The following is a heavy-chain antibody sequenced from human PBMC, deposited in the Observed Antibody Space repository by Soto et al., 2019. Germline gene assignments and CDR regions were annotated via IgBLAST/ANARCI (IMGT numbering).Heavy chain of an antibody. CDR1: GYTFTSYG. CDR2: ISAYNGNT. V-gene: IGHV1-18*04. CDR3: ARTGYSSSWFRLFDY. J-gene: IGHJ4*02. D-gene: IGHD6-13*01. Sequence: ASVKVSCKASGYTFTSYGISWVRQAPGQGLEWMGWISAYNGNTNYAQKLQGRVTMTADTSTSTAYMELRSLRSDDTAVYYCARTGYSSSWFRLFDYWGQGTLVTVSS.